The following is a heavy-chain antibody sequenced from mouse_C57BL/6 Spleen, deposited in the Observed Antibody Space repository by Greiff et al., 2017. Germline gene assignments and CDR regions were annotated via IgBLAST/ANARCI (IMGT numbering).Heavy chain of an antibody. V-gene: IGHV1-69*01. CDR1: GYTFTSYW. CDR3: ATHYYGSRPRYFDV. J-gene: IGHJ1*03. Sequence: QVQLQQPGAELVMPGASVKLSCKASGYTFTSYWMHWVKQRPGQGLEWIGEIDPSDSYTNYNQKFKGKSTLTVDKSSSTAYMQLSSLTSEDSAVYYCATHYYGSRPRYFDVWGTGTTVTVSS. D-gene: IGHD1-1*01. CDR2: IDPSDSYT.